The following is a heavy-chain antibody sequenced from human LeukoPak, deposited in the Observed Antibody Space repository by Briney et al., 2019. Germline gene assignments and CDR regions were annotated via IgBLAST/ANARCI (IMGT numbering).Heavy chain of an antibody. Sequence: ASVKVSCKASGYTFSSYTMNWVRQAPGQGLEWMGWINTNTGNPTYAQDYTGRFVFSLDTSVSTTYLQISRLKAEDTAVYYCASGPSYSGSNDYFDSWGQGPLVTVSS. CDR2: INTNTGNP. CDR3: ASGPSYSGSNDYFDS. D-gene: IGHD1-26*01. CDR1: GYTFSSYT. J-gene: IGHJ4*02. V-gene: IGHV7-4-1*02.